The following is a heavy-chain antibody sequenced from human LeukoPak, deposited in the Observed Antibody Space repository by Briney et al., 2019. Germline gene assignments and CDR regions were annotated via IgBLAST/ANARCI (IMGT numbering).Heavy chain of an antibody. Sequence: SETLSLTCTVSGGSISSSSYYWGWIRQPPGKGLEWIGSIYYSGSTNYNPSLKSRVTISVDTSKNQFSLKLSSVTAADTAVYYCARLRDSSGYYVDYWGQGTLVTVSS. CDR1: GGSISSSSYY. V-gene: IGHV4-39*07. CDR2: IYYSGST. CDR3: ARLRDSSGYYVDY. J-gene: IGHJ4*02. D-gene: IGHD3-22*01.